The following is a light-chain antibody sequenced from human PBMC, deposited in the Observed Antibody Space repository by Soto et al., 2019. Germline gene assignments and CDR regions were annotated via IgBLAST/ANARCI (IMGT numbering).Light chain of an antibody. CDR2: GAS. Sequence: EIVLTQSPGTLSLSAGERATLSCRASQSVSSSYLAWYQQKPGQAPSLLIYGASTRATAIPDRFSGSGSGTDFTLTISRLEPEDFAVYFCQQYGTSPYTFGQGTKLEIK. CDR1: QSVSSSY. J-gene: IGKJ2*01. CDR3: QQYGTSPYT. V-gene: IGKV3-20*01.